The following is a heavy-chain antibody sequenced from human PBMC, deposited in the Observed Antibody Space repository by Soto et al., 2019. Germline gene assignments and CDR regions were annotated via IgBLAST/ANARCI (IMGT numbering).Heavy chain of an antibody. Sequence: ASVKVSCKASGGTFSSYTISWVRQAPGQGLEWMGRIIPILGIANYAQKFQGRVTITADKSTSTAYMELSSLRSEDTAVYYCARDQYGSGSYYPPAYYMDVWGKGTTVTVSS. CDR1: GGTFSSYT. J-gene: IGHJ6*03. D-gene: IGHD3-10*01. CDR2: IIPILGIA. CDR3: ARDQYGSGSYYPPAYYMDV. V-gene: IGHV1-69*04.